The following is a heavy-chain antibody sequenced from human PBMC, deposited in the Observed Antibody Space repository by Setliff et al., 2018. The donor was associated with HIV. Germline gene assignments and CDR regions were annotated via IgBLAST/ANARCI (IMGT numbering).Heavy chain of an antibody. CDR2: IYYSVST. D-gene: IGHD1-1*01. Sequence: SETLSLTCTVSGASTSSNTYSWVWIRQPPGKGLEWIVSIYYSVSTYYNPSLKSRVTISGDTSKNQFSLELTSVTAADTAVYYCARGTRYNGDGNPNWFDPWGQGTLVTVSS. V-gene: IGHV4-39*07. CDR3: ARGTRYNGDGNPNWFDP. J-gene: IGHJ5*02. CDR1: GASTSSNTYS.